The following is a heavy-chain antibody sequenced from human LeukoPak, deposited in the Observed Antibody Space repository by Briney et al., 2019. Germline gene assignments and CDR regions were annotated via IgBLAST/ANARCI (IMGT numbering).Heavy chain of an antibody. CDR1: GGSFGGYY. CDR3: ARGRDSSGYLPDY. CDR2: INHSGST. D-gene: IGHD3-22*01. J-gene: IGHJ4*02. V-gene: IGHV4-34*01. Sequence: SETLSLTCAVYGGSFGGYYWSWIRQPPGKGLEWIGEINHSGSTNYNPSLKSRVTISVDTSKNQFSLKLSSVTAADMAVCYCARGRDSSGYLPDYWGQGTLVTVSS.